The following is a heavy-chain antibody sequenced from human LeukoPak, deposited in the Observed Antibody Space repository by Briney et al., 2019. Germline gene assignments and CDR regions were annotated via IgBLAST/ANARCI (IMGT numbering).Heavy chain of an antibody. D-gene: IGHD6-13*01. V-gene: IGHV4-59*11. J-gene: IGHJ4*02. CDR2: VFNGRIT. CDR3: ASRPAETSWYGVFDY. CDR1: GASIDSHY. Sequence: SETLSLTCSVSGASIDSHYWSWIRQSPGKGLEWIGYVFNGRITNYNPSLTSRVTISLHTSRAQFSLRLSSVTAADTAIYYCASRPAETSWYGVFDYWSEGTLVSVSS.